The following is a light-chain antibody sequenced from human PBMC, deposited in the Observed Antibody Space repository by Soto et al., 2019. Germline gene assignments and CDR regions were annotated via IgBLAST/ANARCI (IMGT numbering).Light chain of an antibody. CDR1: SGHSSYA. CDR3: QTWGTGIWV. Sequence: QLVLTQSPSASASLGASVKLTCTLSSGHSSYAIAWHQQQPEKRPRYLMKLNSDGSHSKGDGIPDRFSGSSSGAERYLTISSLQSEDEADYYCQTWGTGIWVFGGGTKLTVL. J-gene: IGLJ3*02. V-gene: IGLV4-69*01. CDR2: LNSDGSH.